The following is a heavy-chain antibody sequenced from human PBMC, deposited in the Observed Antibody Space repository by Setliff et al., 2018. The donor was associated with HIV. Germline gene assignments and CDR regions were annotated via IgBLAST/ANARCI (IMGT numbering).Heavy chain of an antibody. J-gene: IGHJ1*01. CDR2: IHSSGPT. D-gene: IGHD3-16*01. V-gene: IGHV4-4*09. Sequence: SETLSLTCTVSGGSINNYYWSWMRQSPGKGLEWIGYIHSSGPTNYNPSLKSRVGISVDTSKNQFSLKLSSVTAADTAVYYCARHDADGGGPFFQHWGQGTPVTVSS. CDR1: GGSINNYY. CDR3: ARHDADGGGPFFQH.